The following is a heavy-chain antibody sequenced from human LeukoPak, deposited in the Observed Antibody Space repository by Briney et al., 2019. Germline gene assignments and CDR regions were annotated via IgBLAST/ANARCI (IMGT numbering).Heavy chain of an antibody. V-gene: IGHV3-66*02. CDR3: ARDRGFSSSWRLFVY. D-gene: IGHD6-13*01. CDR1: GFTVSSHY. J-gene: IGHJ4*02. Sequence: GGSLRLSCAASGFTVSSHYMSWVRQAPGKGLEWVSVIYSGAGTSYADSVQGRFTISRDNSKNTLYLQMNSLRVEDTAVYYCARDRGFSSSWRLFVYWGQGTLVTVSS. CDR2: IYSGAGT.